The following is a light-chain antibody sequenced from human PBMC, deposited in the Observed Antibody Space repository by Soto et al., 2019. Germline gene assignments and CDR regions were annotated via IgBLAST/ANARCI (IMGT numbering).Light chain of an antibody. CDR1: SNDVGNYNL. V-gene: IGLV2-23*01. CDR3: CSYAGSSTWV. J-gene: IGLJ3*02. Sequence: QSVLTQPASVSGSPGQSITISCTGTSNDVGNYNLLSWYQQHPGKAPKLMIYEGSKRPSGVSNRFSGSKSGNTASLTISGLQAEDEADYYCCSYAGSSTWVFGGGTKLTVL. CDR2: EGS.